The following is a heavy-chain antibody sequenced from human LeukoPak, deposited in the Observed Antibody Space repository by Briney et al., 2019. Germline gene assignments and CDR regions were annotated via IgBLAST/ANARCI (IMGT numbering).Heavy chain of an antibody. V-gene: IGHV3-11*06. CDR3: ARRYVSWFDP. CDR2: ISSSSSYI. J-gene: IGHJ5*02. D-gene: IGHD3-16*01. Sequence: PGGSLRLSCAASGFTFSDYYMSWIRQAPGKGLEWVSSISSSSSYINYADSVKGRFTISRDNAKNSLYLQMNSLRAEDTAVYYCARRYVSWFDPWGQGALVTVSS. CDR1: GFTFSDYY.